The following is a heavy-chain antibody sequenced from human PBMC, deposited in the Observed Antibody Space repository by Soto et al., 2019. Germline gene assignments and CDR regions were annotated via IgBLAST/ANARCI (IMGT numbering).Heavy chain of an antibody. J-gene: IGHJ4*02. CDR1: GGSISSSSYY. Sequence: QLQLQESGPGLVKPSETLSLTCTVSGGSISSSSYYWGWIRQPPGKGLEWIGSIYYSGSTYYNPSLKSRVTISVDTSKNQFSLKLSSVTAADTAVYYCARQAVGAPGGIDYWGQGTLVTVSS. D-gene: IGHD1-26*01. V-gene: IGHV4-39*01. CDR3: ARQAVGAPGGIDY. CDR2: IYYSGST.